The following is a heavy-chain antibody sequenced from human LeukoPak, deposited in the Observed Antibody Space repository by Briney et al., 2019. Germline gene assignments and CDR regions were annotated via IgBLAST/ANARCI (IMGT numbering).Heavy chain of an antibody. CDR3: AKDVSWNWFDL. V-gene: IGHV3-30*18. Sequence: GGSLRLSCAASGFTFSTYAMHWVRQAPGKGLEWVAVISYDGSNKYYADSVKGRFTISRDNPKNTLSLQMTTLRAEERAVYYCAKDVSWNWFDLWGQGPVVTVSS. J-gene: IGHJ5*02. CDR2: ISYDGSNK. CDR1: GFTFSTYA.